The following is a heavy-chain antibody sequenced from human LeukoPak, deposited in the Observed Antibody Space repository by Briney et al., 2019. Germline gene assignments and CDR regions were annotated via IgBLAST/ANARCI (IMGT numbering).Heavy chain of an antibody. Sequence: PSETLSLTCAVYGGSFSGYYWSWIRQPPGKGLEWIGEINHSGSTNYNPSLKSRVTISVDTSKNQFSLKLSSVTAADTAVYYCARRQRGYFDWLLYKGFFGYWGQGTLVTVSS. CDR3: ARRQRGYFDWLLYKGFFGY. J-gene: IGHJ4*02. CDR2: INHSGST. V-gene: IGHV4-34*01. CDR1: GGSFSGYY. D-gene: IGHD3-9*01.